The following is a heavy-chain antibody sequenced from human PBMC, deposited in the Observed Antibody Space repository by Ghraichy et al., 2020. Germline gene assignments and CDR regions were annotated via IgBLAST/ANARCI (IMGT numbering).Heavy chain of an antibody. CDR2: IIPIFGTA. CDR3: ARDLALLLWFGERGNYGMDV. Sequence: SVKVSCKASGGTFSSYAISWVRQAPGQGLEWMGGIIPIFGTANYAQKFQGRVTITADESTSTAYMELSSLRSEDTAVYYCARDLALLLWFGERGNYGMDVWGQGTTVTVSS. V-gene: IGHV1-69*13. J-gene: IGHJ6*02. D-gene: IGHD3-10*01. CDR1: GGTFSSYA.